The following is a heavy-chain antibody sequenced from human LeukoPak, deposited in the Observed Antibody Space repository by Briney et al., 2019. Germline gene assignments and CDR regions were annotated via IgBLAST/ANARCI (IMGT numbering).Heavy chain of an antibody. D-gene: IGHD4-17*01. Sequence: PGGSLRLSCAASGFTFSSYSMNWVRQAPGKGLEWVSSISSSSSYIYYADSVKGRFTISRDNAKNSLYLQMNSLRAEDTAVYYCARDLDDYGDYAFDYWGQGTLVTVSS. J-gene: IGHJ4*02. CDR2: ISSSSSYI. CDR3: ARDLDDYGDYAFDY. V-gene: IGHV3-21*04. CDR1: GFTFSSYS.